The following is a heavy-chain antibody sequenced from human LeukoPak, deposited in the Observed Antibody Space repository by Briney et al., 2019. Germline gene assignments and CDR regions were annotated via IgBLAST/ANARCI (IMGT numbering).Heavy chain of an antibody. CDR2: IYYSGST. J-gene: IGHJ3*02. V-gene: IGHV4-39*01. Sequence: PSETLSLTCTVSGGSISSSSYYWGWIRQPPGKGLEWIGSIYYSGSTYYNPSLKSRVTISVDTSKNQFSLKLSSVTAADTAVYYCARPFMNPHTHPILMGALDIWGQGTMVTVSS. CDR1: GGSISSSSYY. CDR3: ARPFMNPHTHPILMGALDI. D-gene: IGHD2-8*01.